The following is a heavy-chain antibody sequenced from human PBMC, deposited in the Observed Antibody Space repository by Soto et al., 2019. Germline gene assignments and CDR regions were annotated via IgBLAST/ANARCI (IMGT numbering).Heavy chain of an antibody. D-gene: IGHD5-12*01. Sequence: EVQLVASGGGLVQPGGSLRLSCAASGFTFSSYDMHWVRQPTGKGLEWVSAIGTAGDTYYPDSVKGRFTISRENAKNSLYLQMNSLRAGDTAVYYCARVLRGYSGFEDYYDYWGQGALVTVSS. V-gene: IGHV3-13*04. CDR2: IGTAGDT. CDR1: GFTFSSYD. J-gene: IGHJ4*02. CDR3: ARVLRGYSGFEDYYDY.